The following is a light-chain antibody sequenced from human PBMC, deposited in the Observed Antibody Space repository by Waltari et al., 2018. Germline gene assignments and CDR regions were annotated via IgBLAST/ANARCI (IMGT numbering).Light chain of an antibody. CDR1: SSNIGSDS. CDR2: NIN. V-gene: IGLV1-44*01. Sequence: QSVLTQPPSASGTPGQTVTFSCSGSSSNIGSDSVTWYQHIPGTAPKLLIYNINVRPPWVPARFSGAKSGTSASLAINGLQSDDEAIYFCASWDGGLNAWVFGGGTEVTVL. CDR3: ASWDGGLNAWV. J-gene: IGLJ3*02.